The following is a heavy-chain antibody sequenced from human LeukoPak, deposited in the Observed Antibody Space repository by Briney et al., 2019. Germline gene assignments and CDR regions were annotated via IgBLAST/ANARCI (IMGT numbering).Heavy chain of an antibody. CDR2: ISGYNNNA. V-gene: IGHV1-18*01. CDR1: GYNFTTYG. J-gene: IGHJ4*02. Sequence: ASVKVSCKASGYNFTTYGITWVRQAPGQGLEWMGWISGYNNNAKYAQNLQGRVTMTTDTSTSTAYMELRSLRSDDTAVYYCTREMFCRGDRCYRNPSXXWGQXTLVTV. CDR3: TREMFCRGDRCYRNPSXX. D-gene: IGHD2-15*01.